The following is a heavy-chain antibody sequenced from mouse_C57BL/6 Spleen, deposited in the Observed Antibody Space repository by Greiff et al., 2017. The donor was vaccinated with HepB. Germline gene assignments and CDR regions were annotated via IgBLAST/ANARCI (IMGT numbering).Heavy chain of an antibody. CDR2: INPGSGGT. CDR1: GYAFTNYL. J-gene: IGHJ4*01. Sequence: VKLMESGAELVRPGTSVKVSCKASGYAFTNYLIEWVKQRPGQGLEWIGVINPGSGGTNYNEKFKGKATLTADKSSSTAYMQLSSLTSEDSAVYFCARAYYGSSYGAMDYWGQGTSVTVSS. D-gene: IGHD1-1*01. CDR3: ARAYYGSSYGAMDY. V-gene: IGHV1-54*01.